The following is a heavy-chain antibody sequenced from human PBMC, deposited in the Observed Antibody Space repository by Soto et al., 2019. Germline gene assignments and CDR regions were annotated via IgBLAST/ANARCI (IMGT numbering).Heavy chain of an antibody. J-gene: IGHJ6*03. CDR2: IYYSGST. CDR3: ARLPVSGPYYYYMDV. V-gene: IGHV4-39*01. CDR1: GGSISSDNYY. Sequence: QLQLQESGPGLVKPSETLSLTCTVSGGSISSDNYYWGWIRQPPEKGLEWIGSIYYSGSTYYNPSLERRVTISLDTSKNQFSLKLRSVTAADTAVYYCARLPVSGPYYYYMDVWGKGTTVTVSS. D-gene: IGHD6-19*01.